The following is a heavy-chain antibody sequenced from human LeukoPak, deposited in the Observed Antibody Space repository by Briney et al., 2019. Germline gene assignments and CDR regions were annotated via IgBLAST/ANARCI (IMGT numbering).Heavy chain of an antibody. CDR1: GLTFSYTW. D-gene: IGHD2-15*01. Sequence: GGSLGLSCAASGLTFSYTWMTWVRRAPGKGLEWVGRIKSKTDGGTTDYAAPVKGRFTISRDDSKNTLYLQMNSLKTEDTAVYYCTSCTGGSCYASVYWGQGTLVTVSA. CDR2: IKSKTDGGTT. CDR3: TSCTGGSCYASVY. V-gene: IGHV3-15*01. J-gene: IGHJ4*02.